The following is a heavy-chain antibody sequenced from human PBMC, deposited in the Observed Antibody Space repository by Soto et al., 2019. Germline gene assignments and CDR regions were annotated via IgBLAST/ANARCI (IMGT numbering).Heavy chain of an antibody. CDR3: ARDGGRHSGGIDY. J-gene: IGHJ4*02. V-gene: IGHV1-69*01. CDR1: GGTFRSYS. CDR2: IIPIFGTA. Sequence: QVQLVESWAEVKKPGSSVKVSCKASGGTFRSYSFNWVRQAPGQGLEWMGEIIPIFGTANYAQKFQGRVTMTADESTSTAYMELSSLRSEDTAVYYCARDGGRHSGGIDYWGQGNLVTVSS. D-gene: IGHD1-26*01.